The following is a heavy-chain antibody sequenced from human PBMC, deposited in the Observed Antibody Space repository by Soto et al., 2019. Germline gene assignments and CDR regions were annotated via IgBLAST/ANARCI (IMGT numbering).Heavy chain of an antibody. CDR2: INHSGST. D-gene: IGHD6-19*01. J-gene: IGHJ4*02. V-gene: IGHV4-34*01. CDR3: ARPRIAVAKTPFDY. Sequence: SETLSLTCAVYGGSFSGYYWSWIRQPPGKGLEWIGEINHSGSTNYNPSLKSRVTISVDTSKNQFSLKLSSVTAADTAVYYCARPRIAVAKTPFDYWGQGTLVTVS. CDR1: GGSFSGYY.